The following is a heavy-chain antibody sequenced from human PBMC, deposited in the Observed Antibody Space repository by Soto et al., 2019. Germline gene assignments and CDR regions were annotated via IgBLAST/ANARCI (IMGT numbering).Heavy chain of an antibody. Sequence: QVQLVESGGGVVQPGRSLRLSCAASGFTFSSYAMHWVRQAPGKGLEWVAVISYVGSSNYYAESVKGRFTISRDNSKNKLYLQMNSLRPEDTAVYYWARDRGYSYGFDYWGQGTLVTVSS. D-gene: IGHD5-18*01. CDR2: ISYVGSSN. CDR1: GFTFSSYA. CDR3: ARDRGYSYGFDY. J-gene: IGHJ4*02. V-gene: IGHV3-30-3*01.